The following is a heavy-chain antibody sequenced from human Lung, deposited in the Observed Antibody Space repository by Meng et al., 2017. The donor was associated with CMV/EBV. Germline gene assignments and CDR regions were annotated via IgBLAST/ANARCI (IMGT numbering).Heavy chain of an antibody. CDR2: LIAVFDKT. D-gene: IGHD1-14*01. Sequence: QVQVVPSGAEVKKPGFSVKVACKTSGDSFSTQTFSWVRQAPGQGLEWMGGLIAVFDKTKAAPRFQDRVTFTADESTSTAYMELSSLTFDDTAVYFCARGRRNEPLFDYWGQGTLVTVSS. CDR3: ARGRRNEPLFDY. CDR1: GDSFSTQT. J-gene: IGHJ4*02. V-gene: IGHV1-69*13.